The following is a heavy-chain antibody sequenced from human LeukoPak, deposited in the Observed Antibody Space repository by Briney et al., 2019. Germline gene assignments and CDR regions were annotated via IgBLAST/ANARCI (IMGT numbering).Heavy chain of an antibody. CDR3: ARLPPTIFGVVITDYYMDV. CDR1: GGSISSSSYY. D-gene: IGHD3-3*01. CDR2: IYYSGST. Sequence: KPSETLSLTCTVSGGSISSSSYYWGWIRQPPGKGLEWIGSIYYSGSTYYNPSLKSRVTISVDTSKNQFSLKLSSVTAADTAVYYCARLPPTIFGVVITDYYMDVWGKGTTVTVSS. V-gene: IGHV4-39*07. J-gene: IGHJ6*03.